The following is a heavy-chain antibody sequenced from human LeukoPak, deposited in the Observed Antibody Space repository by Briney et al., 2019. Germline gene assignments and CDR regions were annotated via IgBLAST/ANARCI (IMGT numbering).Heavy chain of an antibody. V-gene: IGHV4-34*01. J-gene: IGHJ5*01. CDR1: RGPPSGFY. Sequence: SETLSLTCALERGPPSGFYWSWIRPTPGRGLEWSGEINHRGSTTYNPSLKSRVTISVDTSENHFSLRLSSVTAADTGVYYCARGEGPQTLFGAAEPGMLHWFDTWGHGTWVTVSS. D-gene: IGHD3-3*01. CDR2: INHRGST. CDR3: ARGEGPQTLFGAAEPGMLHWFDT.